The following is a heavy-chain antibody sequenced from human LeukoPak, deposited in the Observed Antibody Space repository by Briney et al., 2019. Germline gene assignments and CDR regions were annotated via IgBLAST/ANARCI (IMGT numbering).Heavy chain of an antibody. Sequence: SETLSLTCTVSGGSISGYYWSWIRQPPGKGLEWIGYIYYSGSTNYNPSLKSRVTISVDTSKNQFSLKLSSVTAADTAVYYCARGGWSYYYMDVWGKGTTVTVSS. D-gene: IGHD2-15*01. CDR3: ARGGWSYYYMDV. CDR2: IYYSGST. J-gene: IGHJ6*03. V-gene: IGHV4-59*01. CDR1: GGSISGYY.